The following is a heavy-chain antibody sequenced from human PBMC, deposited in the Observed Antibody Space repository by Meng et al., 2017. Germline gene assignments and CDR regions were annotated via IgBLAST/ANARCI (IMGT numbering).Heavy chain of an antibody. CDR3: AGGYSYAYGY. CDR1: GGSFSGYY. CDR2: INHSGST. J-gene: IGHJ4*02. D-gene: IGHD5-18*01. Sequence: QVQLQQWGAGLLKPSEPLSLTCAVYGGSFSGYYWSWIRQPPGKGLEWIGEINHSGSTNYNPSLKSRVIISVDTSKNQFSLQLTSVTAADTAVYYCAGGYSYAYGYWGQGTLVTVSS. V-gene: IGHV4-34*02.